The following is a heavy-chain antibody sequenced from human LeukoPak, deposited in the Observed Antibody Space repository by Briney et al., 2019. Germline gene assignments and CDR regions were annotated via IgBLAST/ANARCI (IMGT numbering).Heavy chain of an antibody. V-gene: IGHV3-21*01. J-gene: IGHJ6*02. D-gene: IGHD6-13*01. Sequence: GGSLRLSCAASGFTFSSYSMNWVRQAPGKGLEWVSSISSSSSHIYYADSVKGRFTISRDNAKNSLYLQMNSLRAEDTAVYYCARDDLLYSSSWYARGYYYGMDVWGQGTTVTVSS. CDR3: ARDDLLYSSSWYARGYYYGMDV. CDR2: ISSSSSHI. CDR1: GFTFSSYS.